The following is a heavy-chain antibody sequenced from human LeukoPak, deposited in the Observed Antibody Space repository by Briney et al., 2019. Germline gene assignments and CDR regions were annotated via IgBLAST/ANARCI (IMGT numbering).Heavy chain of an antibody. V-gene: IGHV4-39*01. J-gene: IGHJ4*02. D-gene: IGHD3-10*01. CDR2: IYYSGTT. CDR3: ATHSESLSLPSSEY. Sequence: SETLSLTCTVSGDSIPNSDFYWAWIRQPPGKGLEWIAIIYYSGTTYYSPSLKSRVTISVDTSKNQFSMNLSSVTAADTAMYYCATHSESLSLPSSEYWGQGTLVFVSS. CDR1: GDSIPNSDFY.